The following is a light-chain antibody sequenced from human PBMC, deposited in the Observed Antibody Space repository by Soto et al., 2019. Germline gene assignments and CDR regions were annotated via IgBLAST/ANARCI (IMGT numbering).Light chain of an antibody. CDR1: QSVSSSY. V-gene: IGKV3-20*01. Sequence: EIVLTQSPGTLYLSPGERVTLSCRASQSVSSSYLAWYQQKPGQAPRLLIYGASTRATGIPDRFSGSGSGTDVSLTSSRLEPEDFAVYYCQRYDSALYTFGQGTKLEIK. CDR2: GAS. J-gene: IGKJ2*01. CDR3: QRYDSALYT.